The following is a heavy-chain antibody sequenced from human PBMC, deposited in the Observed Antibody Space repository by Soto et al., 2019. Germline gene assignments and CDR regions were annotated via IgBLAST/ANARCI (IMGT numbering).Heavy chain of an antibody. V-gene: IGHV4-39*07. D-gene: IGHD5-18*01. CDR2: MLYSGST. CDR3: ARGRYGTIDY. J-gene: IGHJ4*02. CDR1: GGSISSTAYY. Sequence: SETLSLTCTVSGGSISSTAYYWGWIRQPPGKGLEWIGSMLYSGSTYYSPSLKSRVTISVDTSKNQFSLKLSSVTAADTAVYYCARGRYGTIDYWGQGTLVTVSS.